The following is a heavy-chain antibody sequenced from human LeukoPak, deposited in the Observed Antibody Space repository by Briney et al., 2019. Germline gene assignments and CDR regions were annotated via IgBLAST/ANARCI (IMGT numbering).Heavy chain of an antibody. V-gene: IGHV1-24*01. D-gene: IGHD1-14*01. CDR2: FDPEDDET. Sequence: ASVKVSCKVSGYTVSELSMHWVRQAPGKGLEWMGSFDPEDDETIYAQKFQGRVTMTEDTSTNTAYMELSSLRSDDTAVYYCVRDNSIADRGWWFDPWGQGTLVTVSS. J-gene: IGHJ5*02. CDR3: VRDNSIADRGWWFDP. CDR1: GYTVSELS.